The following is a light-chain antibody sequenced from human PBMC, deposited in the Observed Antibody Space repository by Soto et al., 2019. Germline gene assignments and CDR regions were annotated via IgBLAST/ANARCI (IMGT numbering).Light chain of an antibody. CDR3: QQYGSSPTT. J-gene: IGKJ1*01. V-gene: IGKV3-20*01. CDR2: GAS. Sequence: DIVLTQSPGTLSLSPGERATLSCRASQSVSTSYLAWYQQKPGQAPRLLIFGASSWATGIPDRFIGSGSGTDFTLTISRLEPEDLAVYYCQQYGSSPTTFGQGTKVEIK. CDR1: QSVSTSY.